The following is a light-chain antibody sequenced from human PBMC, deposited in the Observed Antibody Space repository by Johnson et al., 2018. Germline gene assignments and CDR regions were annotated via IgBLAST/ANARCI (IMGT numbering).Light chain of an antibody. J-gene: IGLJ1*01. CDR3: GTWDSSLSAGNV. CDR2: ENN. CDR1: SSNIGNNY. Sequence: QSVLTQPPSVSAAPGQKVTISCSGSSSNIGNNYVSWYQQPPGTAPKLLIYENNKRPSGIPDRFSGSQSVTSAHLVITGLQTGDEADYYCGTWDSSLSAGNVFGTGTKVTVL. V-gene: IGLV1-51*02.